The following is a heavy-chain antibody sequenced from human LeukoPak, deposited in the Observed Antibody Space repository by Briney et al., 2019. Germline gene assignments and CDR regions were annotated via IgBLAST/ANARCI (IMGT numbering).Heavy chain of an antibody. CDR3: ARDLAVTGLRYDFWSGYYIGAYMDV. J-gene: IGHJ6*03. Sequence: ASVKVSCKASGYTFTSYGISWVQQAPGQGLEWMGWISAYNGNTNYAQKLQGRVTMTTDTSTSTAYMELRSLRSDDTAVYYCARDLAVTGLRYDFWSGYYIGAYMDVWGKGTTVTVSS. V-gene: IGHV1-18*01. D-gene: IGHD3-3*01. CDR1: GYTFTSYG. CDR2: ISAYNGNT.